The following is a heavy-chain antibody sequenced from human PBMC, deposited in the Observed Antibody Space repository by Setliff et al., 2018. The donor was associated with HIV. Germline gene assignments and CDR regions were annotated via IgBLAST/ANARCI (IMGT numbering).Heavy chain of an antibody. CDR2: VNPSGGST. V-gene: IGHV1-46*02. Sequence: ASVKVSCKASGYTFNNFYLHWVRLAPGQGLEWMGMVNPSGGSTVYAQKFQGRVTMTSDTSTNTVYLVTLPWNFCAYFVVPKIGTIPPIHSRPCPGACRIQFIEYF. J-gene: IGHJ1*01. CDR1: GYTFNNFY. D-gene: IGHD1-7*01. CDR3: IGTIPPIHSRPCPGACRIQFIEYF.